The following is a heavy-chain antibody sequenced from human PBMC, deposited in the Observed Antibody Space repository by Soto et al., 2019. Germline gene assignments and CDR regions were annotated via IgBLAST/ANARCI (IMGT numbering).Heavy chain of an antibody. D-gene: IGHD1-1*01. V-gene: IGHV5-51*01. CDR1: GFPFTKYW. J-gene: IGHJ4*02. Sequence: GESLKISCKGSGFPFTKYWIAWVRQVPGRGLEWMGTINPDDSDTRDSPTFQGRVTISVDKSIDTAYLQWSRLSASDSAMYFCAILTNLASPVGAFDYWGQGPQVTV. CDR2: INPDDSDT. CDR3: AILTNLASPVGAFDY.